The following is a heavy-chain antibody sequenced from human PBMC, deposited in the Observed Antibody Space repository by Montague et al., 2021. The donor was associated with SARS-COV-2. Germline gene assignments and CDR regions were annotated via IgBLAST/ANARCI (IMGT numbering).Heavy chain of an antibody. V-gene: IGHV4-39*01. CDR2: ISYTGST. CDR3: ARLPLVSSWSRAAGYYYYGMDV. J-gene: IGHJ6*02. CDR1: DGSISRSTSS. D-gene: IGHD6-13*01. Sequence: SETLSLTCTVSDGSISRSTSSWAWIRQPPGKGLEWIGSISYTGSTXYNPSLKSRVTISVDTSRNQFSLRLSSVTAADTSAYYCARLPLVSSWSRAAGYYYYGMDVWGQGTTVTVSS.